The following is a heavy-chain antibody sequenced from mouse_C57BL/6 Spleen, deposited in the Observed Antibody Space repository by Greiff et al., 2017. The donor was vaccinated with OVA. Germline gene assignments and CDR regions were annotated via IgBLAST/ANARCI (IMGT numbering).Heavy chain of an antibody. CDR3: ARYYGSSRYYFDY. J-gene: IGHJ2*01. Sequence: EVQLVESGGGLVKPGGSLKLSCAASGFTFSDYGMHWVRQAPEKGLEWVAYISSGSSTIYYADTVKGRFTISRDNAKNTLFLQMTSLRSEDTAMYYCARYYGSSRYYFDYWGQGTTLTVSS. D-gene: IGHD1-1*01. V-gene: IGHV5-17*01. CDR1: GFTFSDYG. CDR2: ISSGSSTI.